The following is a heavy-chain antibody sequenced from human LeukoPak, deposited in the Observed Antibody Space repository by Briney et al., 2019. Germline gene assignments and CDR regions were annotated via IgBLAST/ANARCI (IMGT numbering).Heavy chain of an antibody. D-gene: IGHD3-10*01. V-gene: IGHV4-39*02. CDR1: GGSISSSSYY. Sequence: PSETLSLTCTVSGGSISSSSYYWGWIRQPPGKGLECIGSIYYSGSTYYSPSLKSRVTISVDTSKNQFSLKLNSVTAADTAVYYCARDGSGYYGSGSYLSAFDYWGQGTLVTVSS. J-gene: IGHJ4*02. CDR3: ARDGSGYYGSGSYLSAFDY. CDR2: IYYSGST.